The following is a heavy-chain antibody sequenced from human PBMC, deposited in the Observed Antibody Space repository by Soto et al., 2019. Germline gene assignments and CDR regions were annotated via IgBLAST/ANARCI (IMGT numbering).Heavy chain of an antibody. CDR3: ARHFPSPRDYGGNSDYYGMDV. V-gene: IGHV1-69*02. D-gene: IGHD4-17*01. J-gene: IGHJ6*02. CDR1: GGTFSSYT. Sequence: QVQLVQSGAEVKKPGSSVKVSCKASGGTFSSYTISWVRQAPGQGLEWMGRIIPILGIANYAQKFQGRVTITADKSTSTAYMELSSLRSEDTAVYYCARHFPSPRDYGGNSDYYGMDVWGQGTTVTVSS. CDR2: IIPILGIA.